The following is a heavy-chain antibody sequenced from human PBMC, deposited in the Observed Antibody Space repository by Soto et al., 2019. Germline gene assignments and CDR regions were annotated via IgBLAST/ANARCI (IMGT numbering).Heavy chain of an antibody. D-gene: IGHD6-13*01. CDR1: GDSVSSNSAA. Sequence: SQTFSLTCAISGDSVSSNSAAWNWLRQSPSRGLEWLGRTYYRSKWYNDYAVSVKSRITINPDTSKNQFSLQLNSVTPEDTAVYYCAREQQQLWRGWFDPWGQGTLVTVSS. V-gene: IGHV6-1*01. CDR3: AREQQQLWRGWFDP. CDR2: TYYRSKWYN. J-gene: IGHJ5*02.